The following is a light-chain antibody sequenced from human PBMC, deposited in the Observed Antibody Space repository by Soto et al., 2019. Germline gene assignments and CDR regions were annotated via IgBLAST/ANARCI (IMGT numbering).Light chain of an antibody. J-gene: IGKJ3*01. V-gene: IGKV1-27*01. CDR3: QKYNSALGIT. Sequence: QMTQSPSALSASVGDRVTITCRASQGISIYLAWYQQKPGKVPKVLISAASTLQSGVPSRFSGSGSGTDFTLTISSLQPEDVATYYCQKYNSALGITFGPGTKVDIK. CDR2: AAS. CDR1: QGISIY.